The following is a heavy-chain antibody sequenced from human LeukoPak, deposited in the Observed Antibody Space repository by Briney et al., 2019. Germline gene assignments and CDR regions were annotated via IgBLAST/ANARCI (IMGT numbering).Heavy chain of an antibody. D-gene: IGHD5-18*01. Sequence: GESLKISCKGSGYSFTGYWIGWVRQMPGKGLEWMGIIYPGDSDTRYSPSFQGQVTISADKSISTAYLQWSSLKASDTAMYYCARRGGYSYGYGDYYYYYMDVWGKGTTVTVSS. CDR2: IYPGDSDT. J-gene: IGHJ6*03. V-gene: IGHV5-51*01. CDR3: ARRGGYSYGYGDYYYYYMDV. CDR1: GYSFTGYW.